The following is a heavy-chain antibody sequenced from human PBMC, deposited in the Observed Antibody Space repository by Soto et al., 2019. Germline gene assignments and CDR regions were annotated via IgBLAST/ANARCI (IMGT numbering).Heavy chain of an antibody. D-gene: IGHD6-19*01. CDR2: IIPIFGTA. Sequence: QVQLVQSGAEVKKPGSSVKVSCKASGGTFSSYAISWVRQAPGQGLEWMGGIIPIFGTANYAQKFQGRVTITQDKATITAYMAPSTLRTEESAVKSGARDLHYRVGVAGGTWDDAFDPWGQGTMVTVSS. CDR1: GGTFSSYA. CDR3: ARDLHYRVGVAGGTWDDAFDP. J-gene: IGHJ5*01. V-gene: IGHV1-69*06.